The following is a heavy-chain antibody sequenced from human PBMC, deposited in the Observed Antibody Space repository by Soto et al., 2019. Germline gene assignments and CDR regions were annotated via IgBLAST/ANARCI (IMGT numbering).Heavy chain of an antibody. V-gene: IGHV1-8*01. CDR2: MNPNSGNT. CDR1: GYTFTSYD. Sequence: ASVKVSCKASGYTFTSYDINWVRQATGQGLEWMGWMNPNSGNTGYAQKFQGRVTMTRNTSIGTAYMELSSLRSEDTAVYYCARIYPNYYYYYMDVWGKGTTVTVSS. CDR3: ARIYPNYYYYYMDV. J-gene: IGHJ6*03.